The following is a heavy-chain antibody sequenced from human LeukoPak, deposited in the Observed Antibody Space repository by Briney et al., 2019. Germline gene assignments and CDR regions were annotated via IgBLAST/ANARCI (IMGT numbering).Heavy chain of an antibody. D-gene: IGHD3-22*01. CDR2: IYYSGST. Sequence: PSETLSLTCTVSGGSISSGGYYWSWIRQHPGKGLEWIGYIYYSGSTYYNPSLKSRVTISVDTSKNQFSLKLSSVTAADTAVYYCARRGYDSSGYYLFDYWGQGTLVTVSP. CDR3: ARRGYDSSGYYLFDY. J-gene: IGHJ4*02. CDR1: GGSISSGGYY. V-gene: IGHV4-31*03.